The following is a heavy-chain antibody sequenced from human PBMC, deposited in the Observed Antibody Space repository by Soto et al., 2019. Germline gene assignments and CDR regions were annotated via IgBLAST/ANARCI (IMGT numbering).Heavy chain of an antibody. Sequence: SETLSLTCTVSGGSISSSIYYWVWIRQPPGKVLEWIGSIYYSGSTYYNPSLKSRVTISVDTSKNQFSLKLSSVTAADTAVYYCARTTYYDYVWQNYYYYGMDVWGQGTTVTVSS. J-gene: IGHJ6*02. D-gene: IGHD3-16*01. CDR2: IYYSGST. CDR1: GGSISSSIYY. CDR3: ARTTYYDYVWQNYYYYGMDV. V-gene: IGHV4-39*01.